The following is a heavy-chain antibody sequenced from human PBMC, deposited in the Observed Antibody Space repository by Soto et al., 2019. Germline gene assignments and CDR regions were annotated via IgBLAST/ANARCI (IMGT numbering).Heavy chain of an antibody. CDR3: ARVARLAYCGGDCYLGGGFDY. Sequence: GGSLRLSCAASGFTFSSYWMSWVRQAPGKGLEWVANIKQDGSEKYYVDSVKGRFTISRDNAKNSLYLQMNSLRAEDTAVYYCARVARLAYCGGDCYLGGGFDYWGQGTLVTVSS. J-gene: IGHJ4*02. V-gene: IGHV3-7*01. CDR1: GFTFSSYW. D-gene: IGHD2-21*01. CDR2: IKQDGSEK.